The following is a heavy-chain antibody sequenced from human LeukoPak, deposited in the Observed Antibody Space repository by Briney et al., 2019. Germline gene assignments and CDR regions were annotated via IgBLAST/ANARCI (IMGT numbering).Heavy chain of an antibody. D-gene: IGHD3-22*01. CDR3: AKGTYYFDSSGSKHLDY. V-gene: IGHV3-9*01. CDR1: GFTFDDYA. CDR2: ISWNSGSI. Sequence: PGGSLRLSCAASGFTFDDYAMHWVRQAPGKGLEWVSGISWNSGSIGYADSVKGRFTISRDSARNSLYLQMNSLRAEDTALYYCAKGTYYFDSSGSKHLDYWGQGTLVTVSS. J-gene: IGHJ4*02.